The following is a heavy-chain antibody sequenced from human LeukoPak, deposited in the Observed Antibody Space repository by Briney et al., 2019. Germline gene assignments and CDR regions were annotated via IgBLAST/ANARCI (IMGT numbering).Heavy chain of an antibody. V-gene: IGHV3-21*01. Sequence: PGGSLRLSCAASGFTFSSYSMNWVRQAPGKGLEWVPSISSSSSYIYYADSMKGRFTISRDNAKNSLYLQMNSLRAEDTAVYYCARESDDYGDTNLDYWGQGTLVTVSS. D-gene: IGHD4-17*01. CDR2: ISSSSSYI. CDR1: GFTFSSYS. J-gene: IGHJ4*02. CDR3: ARESDDYGDTNLDY.